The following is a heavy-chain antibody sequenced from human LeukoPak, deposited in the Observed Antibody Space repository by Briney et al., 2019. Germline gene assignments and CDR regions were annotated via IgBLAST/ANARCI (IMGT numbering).Heavy chain of an antibody. CDR1: GFTFSSHA. V-gene: IGHV3-23*01. D-gene: IGHD3-10*01. J-gene: IGHJ6*02. CDR2: VTASADNT. CDR3: AKGDYYGSGTFFRNGMDV. Sequence: PGGSLRLSCAASGFTFSSHAMSWVRQAPGKGLEWVSAVTASADNTYYADSVKGRFTISRDNSKNKLYLQLNSLRAEETAVYYCAKGDYYGSGTFFRNGMDVWGQGTTVTVSS.